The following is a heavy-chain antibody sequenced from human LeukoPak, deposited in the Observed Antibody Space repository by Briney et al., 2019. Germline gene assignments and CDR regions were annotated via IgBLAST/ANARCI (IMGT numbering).Heavy chain of an antibody. Sequence: SETLSLTCTVSGGSISSYYWSWIRQPPGKGLEWIGYIYYSGSTNYNPSLKSRVTISVDTSKNQFSLKLSSVTAADTAVYYCARGRDYYDSSGCRDAFDIWGQGTMVTVSS. CDR3: ARGRDYYDSSGCRDAFDI. V-gene: IGHV4-59*01. D-gene: IGHD3-22*01. CDR2: IYYSGST. CDR1: GGSISSYY. J-gene: IGHJ3*02.